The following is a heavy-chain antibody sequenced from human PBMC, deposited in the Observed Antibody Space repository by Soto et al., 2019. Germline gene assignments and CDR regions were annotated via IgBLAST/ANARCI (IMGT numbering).Heavy chain of an antibody. V-gene: IGHV1-69*13. CDR3: GIFGVVIPPSWSCYGMDV. J-gene: IGHJ6*02. Sequence: ASVKVSCKASGGTFSSYAISWVRQAPEQGLEWMGGIIPIFGTANYAQKFQGRVTITADESTSTAYMELSSLRSEDTAVYYCGIFGVVIPPSWSCYGMDVWGQGTTVTVSS. CDR2: IIPIFGTA. D-gene: IGHD3-3*01. CDR1: GGTFSSYA.